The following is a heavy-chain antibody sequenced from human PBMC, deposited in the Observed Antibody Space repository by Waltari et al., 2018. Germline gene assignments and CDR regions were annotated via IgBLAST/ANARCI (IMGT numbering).Heavy chain of an antibody. J-gene: IGHJ6*03. CDR2: IYYSGST. CDR3: ARVPPGLWFGEGEYYYYMDV. D-gene: IGHD3-10*01. V-gene: IGHV4-59*01. Sequence: QVQLQESGPGLVKPSETLSLTCTVSGGPISSYYWSWIRQPPGKGLEWIGYIYYSGSTNDNPSLKSRVTISVDTSKNQFSLKLSSVTAADTAVYYCARVPPGLWFGEGEYYYYMDVWGKGTTVTVSS. CDR1: GGPISSYY.